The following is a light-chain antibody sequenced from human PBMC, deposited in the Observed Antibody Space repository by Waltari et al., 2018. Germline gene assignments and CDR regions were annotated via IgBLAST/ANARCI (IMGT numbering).Light chain of an antibody. Sequence: QSALTQPRSVSGSPGQSVTISCTGTSSNVGTYKYFSWYQQHPGKAPRLIIYDVYNRPSGVPDRFSGSKSGNTASLTISGLQAEDEADYYCCSYAGSYTYVFGSVTEVTVL. V-gene: IGLV2-11*01. CDR3: CSYAGSYTYV. CDR2: DVY. CDR1: SSNVGTYKY. J-gene: IGLJ1*01.